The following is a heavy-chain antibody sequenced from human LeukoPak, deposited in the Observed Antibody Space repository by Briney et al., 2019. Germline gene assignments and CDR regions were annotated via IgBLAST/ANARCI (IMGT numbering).Heavy chain of an antibody. V-gene: IGHV3-23*01. Sequence: GGSLRLSCAASGFTFSSYAMSWVRQAPGKGLEWVSAISGSGGSTYYADSVKGRFTISRDNSKNTLYLQMNSLRAEDTAVYYCAKDFFGDYDSSGPHTGGFDYWGQGTLVTVSS. CDR3: AKDFFGDYDSSGPHTGGFDY. J-gene: IGHJ4*02. CDR2: ISGSGGST. D-gene: IGHD3-22*01. CDR1: GFTFSSYA.